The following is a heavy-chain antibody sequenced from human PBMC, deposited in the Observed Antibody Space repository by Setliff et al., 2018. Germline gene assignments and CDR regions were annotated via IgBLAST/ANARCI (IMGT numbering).Heavy chain of an antibody. J-gene: IGHJ4*02. V-gene: IGHV1-18*04. CDR1: GYTFTNYG. CDR2: ISPYTGNT. CDR3: SRLVRFCTRTSCQRLSGDDY. D-gene: IGHD2-2*01. Sequence: ASVKVSCKASGYTFTNYGIAWVRQAPGQGLEWMGWISPYTGNTYYAPKFQGRVIMTTDTSTTTAYMELRSLRSDDTAIYYCSRLVRFCTRTSCQRLSGDDYWGQGTLVTVSS.